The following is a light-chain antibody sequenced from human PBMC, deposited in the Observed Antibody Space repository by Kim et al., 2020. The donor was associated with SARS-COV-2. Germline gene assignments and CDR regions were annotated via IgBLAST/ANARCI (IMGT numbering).Light chain of an antibody. Sequence: GQSVTISCPGTSSDVGAYNLVSWYQQHPGKAPKFMIHDVSQRPSGVSNRFSGSKSGNTASLTISGLQAEDEADYYCTSYTRSDTWVFGGGTKLTVL. CDR2: DVS. J-gene: IGLJ3*02. CDR3: TSYTRSDTWV. V-gene: IGLV2-14*03. CDR1: SSDVGAYNL.